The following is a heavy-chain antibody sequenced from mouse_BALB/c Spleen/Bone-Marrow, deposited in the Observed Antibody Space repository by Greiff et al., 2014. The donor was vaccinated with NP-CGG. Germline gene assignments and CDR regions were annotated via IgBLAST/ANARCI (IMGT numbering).Heavy chain of an antibody. CDR1: GYTFTDYW. D-gene: IGHD2-3*01. CDR3: GGFYDGCCRHLDY. Sequence: QVQLQQSGAELAKPGASVKMSCKASGYTFTDYWMHWVKQRPGQGLEWLGYINPSTGYTEYNQKFKDKATLTADKSSSTAYMQLNSLTSEDSAAYYYGGFYDGCCRHLDYWGQGTPLTVSS. V-gene: IGHV1-7*01. CDR2: INPSTGYT. J-gene: IGHJ2*01.